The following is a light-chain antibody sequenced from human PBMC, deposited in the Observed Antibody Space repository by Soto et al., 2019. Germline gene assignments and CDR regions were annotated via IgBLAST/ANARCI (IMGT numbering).Light chain of an antibody. V-gene: IGKV1-5*01. Sequence: DIQMTQSPSTLSASVGDRVTITCRASQSISSWLAWYQQKPGKAPKLLIYDASSLESGVTSRFSGSGSGTEFTLTISSLQPDDVATYYCQQYNSYSTWTFGQGTKVESK. CDR3: QQYNSYSTWT. CDR1: QSISSW. CDR2: DAS. J-gene: IGKJ1*01.